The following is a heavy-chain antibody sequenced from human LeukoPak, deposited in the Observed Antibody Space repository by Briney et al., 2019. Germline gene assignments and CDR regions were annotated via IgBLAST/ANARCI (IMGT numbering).Heavy chain of an antibody. J-gene: IGHJ4*02. CDR3: ARDTGGGYSCYNC. V-gene: IGHV3-7*01. CDR1: GFTFSSYW. Sequence: GGSLRLSCAASGFTFSSYWMTWIRQAPGKGLEWVANIKQDGSEKYYVDSVKGRFTISRDNAKNSLYLQMNSLRAEDTAVYYCARDTGGGYSCYNCWGQGTLVTVSS. CDR2: IKQDGSEK. D-gene: IGHD2-2*02.